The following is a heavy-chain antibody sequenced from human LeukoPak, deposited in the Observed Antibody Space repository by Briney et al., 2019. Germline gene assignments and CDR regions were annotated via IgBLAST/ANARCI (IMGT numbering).Heavy chain of an antibody. CDR3: ARRYYYNLGSFPFDF. J-gene: IGHJ4*02. Sequence: PSETLSLTCAVSGGPFSGYFWSWIRQSSGKGLEWIGEIHNSGTTNYNPSLNSRVTISEDTSKNQFYLNLSSVTAADTAVYYCARRYYYNLGSFPFDFWGQGTLVTLSS. D-gene: IGHD3-10*01. CDR2: IHNSGTT. V-gene: IGHV4-34*01. CDR1: GGPFSGYF.